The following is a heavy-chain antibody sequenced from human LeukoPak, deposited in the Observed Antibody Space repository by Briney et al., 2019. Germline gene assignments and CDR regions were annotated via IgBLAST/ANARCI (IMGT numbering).Heavy chain of an antibody. V-gene: IGHV4-34*01. D-gene: IGHD3-10*01. CDR2: INHSGRT. J-gene: IGHJ4*02. CDR3: ARGVDYYGV. Sequence: SETLSLTCTVSGGSISSSYWNWIRQPPGKGLEWIGEINHSGRTNYNPSLKSRVTISVDTSKKQFSLKLSSVTAADTAVYYCARGVDYYGVWGQGTLVTVSS. CDR1: GGSISSSY.